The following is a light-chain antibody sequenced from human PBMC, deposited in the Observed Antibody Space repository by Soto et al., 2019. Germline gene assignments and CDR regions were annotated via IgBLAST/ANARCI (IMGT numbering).Light chain of an antibody. CDR1: SSNIGENY. V-gene: IGLV1-36*01. CDR2: HDD. J-gene: IGLJ3*02. CDR3: AAWDDSLDGHV. Sequence: QSVLTQPPSVSAAPRQRGTISCSGSSSNIGENYVNWYQQLPGKAPKLLIYHDDLLSAGVSDRFSGSKSGTSASLAISDLQSEDEADYYCAAWDDSLDGHVFGGGTQLTVL.